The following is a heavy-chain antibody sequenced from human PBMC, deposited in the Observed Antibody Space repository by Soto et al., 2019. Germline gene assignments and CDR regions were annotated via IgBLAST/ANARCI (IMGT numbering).Heavy chain of an antibody. CDR2: MYRSGNT. CDR1: CGSITSGCYS. CDR3: ASSQYDVVAGSVWFDS. Sequence: XQTLSVPCAVSCGSITSGCYSWGWIRQPPGQGLEWIGYMYRSGNTYYNPSLKGRVTISLDHSRNQFSLRLNSVTAADTAVYFCASSQYDVVAGSVWFDSWGQGALVTVSS. V-gene: IGHV4-30-2*01. J-gene: IGHJ5*01. D-gene: IGHD2-21*01.